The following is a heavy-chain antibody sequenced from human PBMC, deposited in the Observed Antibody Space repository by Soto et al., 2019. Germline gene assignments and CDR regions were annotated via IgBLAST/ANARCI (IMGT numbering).Heavy chain of an antibody. CDR3: ARDYRTSAGRHFDY. V-gene: IGHV4-30-2*01. CDR2: IYNRGDT. CDR1: GGSLSRGTDS. D-gene: IGHD3-16*02. J-gene: IGHJ4*02. Sequence: SETLSLTCTVSGGSLSRGTDSWSWIRQPPGKAPEWIGYIYNRGDTYFNPSLKSRVAISIDRSKNQFSLKLNSVTAADTAVYFCARDYRTSAGRHFDYWGQGILVTVSS.